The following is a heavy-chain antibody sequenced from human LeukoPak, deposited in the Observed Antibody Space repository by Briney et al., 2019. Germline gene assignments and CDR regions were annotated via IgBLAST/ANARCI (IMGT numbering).Heavy chain of an antibody. J-gene: IGHJ4*02. Sequence: SETLSLTCTVSGGSISSSSYYWGWIRQPPGKGLEWIGSIYYSVSTYYNPSLKSRVTISVDTSKNQFSLQLNSVTPEDTAVYYCARGWLQSGVDYWGQGTLVTVSS. CDR1: GGSISSSSYY. V-gene: IGHV4-39*07. D-gene: IGHD5-24*01. CDR3: ARGWLQSGVDY. CDR2: IYYSVST.